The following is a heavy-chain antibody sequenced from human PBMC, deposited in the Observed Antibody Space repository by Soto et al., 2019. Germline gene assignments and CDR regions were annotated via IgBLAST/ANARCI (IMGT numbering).Heavy chain of an antibody. Sequence: SETLSLTCTVSGGSISSHYWSWIRQPAGKGLEWIGRIYTSGSTNYNPSLKSRVTMSVDTSKNQFSLKLSSVTAADTAVYYCARDRMDYYGSGSWRFDYWGQGTLVTVSS. J-gene: IGHJ4*02. V-gene: IGHV4-4*07. CDR3: ARDRMDYYGSGSWRFDY. CDR2: IYTSGST. CDR1: GGSISSHY. D-gene: IGHD3-10*01.